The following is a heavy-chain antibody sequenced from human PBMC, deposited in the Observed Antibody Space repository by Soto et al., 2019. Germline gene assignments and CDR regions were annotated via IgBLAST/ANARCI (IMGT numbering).Heavy chain of an antibody. Sequence: QVQLQESGPGLVKPSETLSLTGTVSGGSIISYYWSWIRQPPGKGLEWIGYIYYSGSTTYNPSLKSRVTISVDTSKNQFSRKLSSVTAADTAVYYCARRDGGTLDYWGQGTLVTVSS. CDR1: GGSIISYY. D-gene: IGHD2-15*01. CDR2: IYYSGST. CDR3: ARRDGGTLDY. J-gene: IGHJ4*02. V-gene: IGHV4-59*08.